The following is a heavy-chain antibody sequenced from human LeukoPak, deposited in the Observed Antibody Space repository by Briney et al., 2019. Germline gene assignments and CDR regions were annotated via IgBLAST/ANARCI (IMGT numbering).Heavy chain of an antibody. V-gene: IGHV4-59*08. CDR1: GGSISSYY. D-gene: IGHD6-13*01. J-gene: IGHJ4*02. Sequence: SETLSLTCTVSGGSISSYYWSWIRQPPGKGLEWIGYIYYSGSTNYNPSLKSRVTISVDTSKNQFSLKLSSVTAADTAVYYCARGSVAAAAHDYWGQGTLVTVSS. CDR2: IYYSGST. CDR3: ARGSVAAAAHDY.